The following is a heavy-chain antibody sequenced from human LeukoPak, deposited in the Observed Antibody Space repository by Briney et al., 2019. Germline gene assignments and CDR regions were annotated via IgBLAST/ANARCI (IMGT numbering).Heavy chain of an antibody. CDR1: GGSISSSSYY. D-gene: IGHD3-9*01. CDR2: IYYSGST. CDR3: ARESEFDATGYLY. J-gene: IGHJ4*02. Sequence: SETLSLTCTVSGGSISSSSYYWGWIRQPPGKGLEWIGSIYYSGSTYYNPSLKSRITMSVDTSKNHFSVKLSSVTAADTAVYYCARESEFDATGYLYWGQGILVTVSS. V-gene: IGHV4-39*02.